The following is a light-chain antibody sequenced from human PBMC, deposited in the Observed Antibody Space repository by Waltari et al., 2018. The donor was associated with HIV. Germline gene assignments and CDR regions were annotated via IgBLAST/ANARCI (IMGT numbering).Light chain of an antibody. CDR2: EVT. CDR3: SSYAGSNKLV. CDR1: TSAVGGNTY. V-gene: IGLV2-8*01. Sequence: QSALTKPPSASGSPGQSVTIPSPGTTSAVGGNTYVSWYQQHPGNAPKLIIYEVTERPSGVPDRFSGSKSGNTASLTVSGLQAEDEADYYCSSYAGSNKLVFGGGTKLTVV. J-gene: IGLJ2*01.